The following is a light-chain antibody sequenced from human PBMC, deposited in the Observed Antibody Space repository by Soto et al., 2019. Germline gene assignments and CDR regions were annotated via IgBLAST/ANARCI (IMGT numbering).Light chain of an antibody. Sequence: EIVLTQSPATLSLSPGGRATLSCGASQSVSKNFLAWYQQRPGQAPRLLIYGASNRATGIPDRFSGSGSGTDFTLTISRLDPEDFAMYYCQQYDTSPRTFGQGTKVDIK. CDR1: QSVSKNF. CDR2: GAS. J-gene: IGKJ1*01. CDR3: QQYDTSPRT. V-gene: IGKV3-20*01.